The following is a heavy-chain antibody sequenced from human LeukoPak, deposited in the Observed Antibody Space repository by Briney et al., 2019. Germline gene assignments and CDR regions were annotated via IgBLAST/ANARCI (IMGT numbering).Heavy chain of an antibody. V-gene: IGHV4-39*01. CDR2: IYYSGST. CDR1: GGSISSSSSY. CDR3: ARHPAWFDP. Sequence: SETLSLTCTVSGGSISSSSSYWGWIRQPPGKGLEWIGSIYYSGSTSHNPSLKSRVTMSVDTSKNQFSLKLSSVTAADTAAYYCARHPAWFDPWGQGTLVTVSS. J-gene: IGHJ5*02.